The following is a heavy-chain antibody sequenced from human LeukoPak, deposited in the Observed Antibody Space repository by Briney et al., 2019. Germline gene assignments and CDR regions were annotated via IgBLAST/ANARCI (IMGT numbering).Heavy chain of an antibody. D-gene: IGHD6-6*01. CDR1: GFTFSSYA. V-gene: IGHV3-30*02. CDR3: AKSRGSSSGAFDI. J-gene: IGHJ3*02. Sequence: GGSLRLSCAASGFTFSSYAMSWVRQAPGKGLEWVAFIRYDGSNKYYADSVKGRFTISRDNSKNTLYLQMNSLRAEDTAVYYCAKSRGSSSGAFDIWGQGTMVTVSS. CDR2: IRYDGSNK.